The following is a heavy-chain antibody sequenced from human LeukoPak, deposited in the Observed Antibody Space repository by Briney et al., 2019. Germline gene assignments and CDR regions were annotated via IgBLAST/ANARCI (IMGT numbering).Heavy chain of an antibody. Sequence: GGSLRLSCAASGFTFSNAWMSWVRQAPGKGLEWVGRIKSKTDGGTTDYAAPVKGRFIISRDDSKNTLYVQMNSLRAEDTAVYYCAKDLRYYYGSGTLDYWGQGTLVTVSS. CDR1: GFTFSNAW. D-gene: IGHD3-10*01. V-gene: IGHV3-15*01. J-gene: IGHJ4*02. CDR2: IKSKTDGGTT. CDR3: AKDLRYYYGSGTLDY.